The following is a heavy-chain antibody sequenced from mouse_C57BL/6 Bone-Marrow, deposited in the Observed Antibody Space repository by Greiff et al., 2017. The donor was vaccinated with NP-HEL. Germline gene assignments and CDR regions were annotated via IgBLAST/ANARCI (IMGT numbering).Heavy chain of an antibody. D-gene: IGHD1-1*01. CDR1: GFNIKDDY. CDR3: TTVTTVVPYFDY. CDR2: IDPENGDT. V-gene: IGHV14-4*01. J-gene: IGHJ2*01. Sequence: EVQLQQSGAELVRPGASVKLSCTASGFNIKDDYMHWVKQRPEPGLEWIGWIDPENGDTEYASKFQGKATITADTSSNTAYLQLSSLTSEDTAVYYCTTVTTVVPYFDYWGQGTTLTVSS.